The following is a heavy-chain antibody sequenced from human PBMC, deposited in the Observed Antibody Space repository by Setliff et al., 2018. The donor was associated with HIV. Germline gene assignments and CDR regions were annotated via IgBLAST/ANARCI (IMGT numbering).Heavy chain of an antibody. Sequence: PGGSLRLSCAVSGFTFGSYAMAWVRQAPGKGLEWVSVTSGSGATTYYADSMKGRFTISRDNWKNTVFLQMHSLRVDDTAVYYCAKGPSFSSSGEYLDYWGRGTLVTVSS. CDR1: GFTFGSYA. J-gene: IGHJ4*02. CDR2: TSGSGATT. CDR3: AKGPSFSSSGEYLDY. V-gene: IGHV3-23*01. D-gene: IGHD3-10*01.